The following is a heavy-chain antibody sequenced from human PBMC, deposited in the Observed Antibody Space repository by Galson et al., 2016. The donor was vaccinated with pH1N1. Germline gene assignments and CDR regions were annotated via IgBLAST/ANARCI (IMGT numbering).Heavy chain of an antibody. CDR3: ARLARGERLFYFDY. V-gene: IGHV4-39*01. D-gene: IGHD1-26*01. Sequence: LVKPTQTLTLTCTFSGFSISSSGMGVGWIRQPPGKGLEWIGSIYYSGSTYYNPSLKSRVTISVDTSRNQFSLKLSSVTAADTAVYYCARLARGERLFYFDYWGQGTLVTVSS. CDR1: GFSISSSGMG. J-gene: IGHJ4*02. CDR2: IYYSGST.